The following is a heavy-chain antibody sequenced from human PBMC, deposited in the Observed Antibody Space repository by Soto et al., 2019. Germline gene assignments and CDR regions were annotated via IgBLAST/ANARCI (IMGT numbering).Heavy chain of an antibody. D-gene: IGHD6-13*01. V-gene: IGHV4-39*01. J-gene: IGHJ6*02. Sequence: PSETLSLTCTVSGGSISSSSYYWGWIRQPPGKGLEWIGSIYYSGSTYYNPSLKSRVTISVDTSKNQFPLKLSSVTAADTAVYYCARHVQSSWERYYYYGMDVWGQGTTVTVSS. CDR2: IYYSGST. CDR3: ARHVQSSWERYYYYGMDV. CDR1: GGSISSSSYY.